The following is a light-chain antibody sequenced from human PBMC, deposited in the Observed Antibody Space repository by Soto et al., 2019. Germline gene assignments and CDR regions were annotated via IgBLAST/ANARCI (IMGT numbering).Light chain of an antibody. CDR2: YVD. J-gene: IGLJ1*01. Sequence: QSALTQPASVSGSPGQSITISCTGTSRDVGAYDYVSWYLQYPDKAPQLLVYYVDHRPSGVSSRFSGSKSGNTASLTISGRQAEDEGDYYCCSYADGSMYFFGAGTKLTVL. CDR1: SRDVGAYDY. CDR3: CSYADGSMYF. V-gene: IGLV2-14*03.